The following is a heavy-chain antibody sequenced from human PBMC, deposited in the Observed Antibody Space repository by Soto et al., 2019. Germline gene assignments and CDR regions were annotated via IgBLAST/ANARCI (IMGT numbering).Heavy chain of an antibody. CDR1: GFTFSDYY. J-gene: IGHJ5*02. Sequence: QVQLVESGGGLVKPGGSLRLSCAATGFTFSDYYMSWIRQAPGKGLEWLSYISGSSDNTNYADSVKGRFTISRDNAKKSLYLEMNSLRAEDTAVYYCATITMMTWGQGTLVTVSS. CDR2: ISGSSDNT. D-gene: IGHD3-22*01. V-gene: IGHV3-11*06. CDR3: ATITMMT.